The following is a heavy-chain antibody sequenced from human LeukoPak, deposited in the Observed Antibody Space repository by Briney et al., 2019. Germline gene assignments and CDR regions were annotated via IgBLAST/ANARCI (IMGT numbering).Heavy chain of an antibody. Sequence: ASVKVSCKAFGYTFTSNYMHWVRQAPGQGPEWMGVISPSGGSTTYAQKFQGRVTLTRDMSTSTDYLELSSLRSEDTAVYYCAKDQRARITIFVSGFDPWGQGTLVTVSS. J-gene: IGHJ5*02. CDR3: AKDQRARITIFVSGFDP. CDR2: ISPSGGST. CDR1: GYTFTSNY. D-gene: IGHD3-10*02. V-gene: IGHV1-46*01.